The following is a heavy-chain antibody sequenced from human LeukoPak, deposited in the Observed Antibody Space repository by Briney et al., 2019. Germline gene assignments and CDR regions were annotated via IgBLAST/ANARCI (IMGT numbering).Heavy chain of an antibody. D-gene: IGHD3-22*01. J-gene: IGHJ3*02. CDR1: GVSISSYY. CDR3: ARDLLGYYDSSGYYPGAFDI. CDR2: IYYSGST. Sequence: SEALSLTCTVSGVSISSYYWSWIRQPPGKGLEWIGYIYYSGSTNYNPSLKSRVTISVDTSKNQFSLKLSSVTAADTAVYYCARDLLGYYDSSGYYPGAFDIWGQGTMVTVSS. V-gene: IGHV4-59*01.